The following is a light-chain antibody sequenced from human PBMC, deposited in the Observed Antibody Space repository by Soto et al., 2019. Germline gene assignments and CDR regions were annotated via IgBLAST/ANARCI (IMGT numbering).Light chain of an antibody. CDR2: DVS. CDR3: SSYTSSGTPV. CDR1: SSDVGGYNY. V-gene: IGLV2-14*03. Sequence: QSVLTQPASVSGSPGQSITISCTGSSSDVGGYNYVSWYQQHPGKAPKLMIFDVSNRPSGVSNRFSGSKSGNTASLTISGLQAEDEADYYCSSYTSSGTPVFGGGTKLTVL. J-gene: IGLJ2*01.